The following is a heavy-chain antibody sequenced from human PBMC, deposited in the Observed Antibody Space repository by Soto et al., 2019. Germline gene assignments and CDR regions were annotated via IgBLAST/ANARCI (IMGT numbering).Heavy chain of an antibody. Sequence: QVQLVQSGAEVKTPGASVKVSCKASGYTFTSYGISWVRQAPGQGLEWMGWISAYNGNTNYAQKLQGRVTMTTDTSTSTAYMELRSLRSDDTAVYYCARTGFYYYGSGSPVAVDYWGQGTLVTVSS. V-gene: IGHV1-18*01. CDR1: GYTFTSYG. CDR2: ISAYNGNT. CDR3: ARTGFYYYGSGSPVAVDY. D-gene: IGHD3-10*01. J-gene: IGHJ4*02.